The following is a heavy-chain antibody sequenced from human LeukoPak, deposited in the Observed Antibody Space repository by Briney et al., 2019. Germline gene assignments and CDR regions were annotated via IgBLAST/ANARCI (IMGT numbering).Heavy chain of an antibody. D-gene: IGHD1-26*01. Sequence: PSETLSLTCAVYGGSFSDYYWNWIRQPPGKGLEWIGEINHSGGTNYNPSLKSRVTISVDTSKNQFSLNLISVTAADTAVYYCARLGGKHAYDIWGQGTMVTVSS. CDR2: INHSGGT. V-gene: IGHV4-34*01. CDR1: GGSFSDYY. J-gene: IGHJ3*02. CDR3: ARLGGKHAYDI.